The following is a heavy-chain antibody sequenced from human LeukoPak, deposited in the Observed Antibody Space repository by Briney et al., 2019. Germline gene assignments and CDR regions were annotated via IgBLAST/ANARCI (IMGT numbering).Heavy chain of an antibody. V-gene: IGHV1-2*02. D-gene: IGHD3-16*01. CDR2: INPNSGTT. CDR3: ARDLMTTPTWDFDY. CDR1: EYTFTGYY. J-gene: IGHJ4*02. Sequence: ASVKVSCKGSEYTFTGYYMHWVRQAPGQGLEWVGWINPNSGTTNYAQKFQGRVTVTSDTSIRTAYMELSRLESDDTAVYYCARDLMTTPTWDFDYWGQGTLVTVAS.